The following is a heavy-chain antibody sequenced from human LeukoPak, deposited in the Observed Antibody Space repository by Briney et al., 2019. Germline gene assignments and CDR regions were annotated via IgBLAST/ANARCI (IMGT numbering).Heavy chain of an antibody. D-gene: IGHD2-15*01. CDR2: ISSSGSTI. CDR1: GFTFDDYA. Sequence: GGSLRLSCAASGFTFDDYAMHWVRHAPGKGLEWVSYISSSGSTIYYADSVKGRFTISRDNAKNSLYLQMNSLRAEDTAVYYCARQGVVVVEYAFDIWGQGTMVTVSS. V-gene: IGHV3-48*03. J-gene: IGHJ3*02. CDR3: ARQGVVVVEYAFDI.